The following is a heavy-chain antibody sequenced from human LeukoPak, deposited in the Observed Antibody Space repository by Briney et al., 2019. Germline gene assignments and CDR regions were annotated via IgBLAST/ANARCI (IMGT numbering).Heavy chain of an antibody. V-gene: IGHV3-9*01. D-gene: IGHD3-22*01. Sequence: SLRLSCAASGFTFDDYAMHWVRQAPGKGLEWVSGISWNSGSIGYADSVKGRFTTSRDNAKNSLYLQMNSLRAEDTALYYCARDYNYYDSSGYYHSAPIFDYWGQGTLVTVSS. CDR1: GFTFDDYA. CDR2: ISWNSGSI. CDR3: ARDYNYYDSSGYYHSAPIFDY. J-gene: IGHJ4*02.